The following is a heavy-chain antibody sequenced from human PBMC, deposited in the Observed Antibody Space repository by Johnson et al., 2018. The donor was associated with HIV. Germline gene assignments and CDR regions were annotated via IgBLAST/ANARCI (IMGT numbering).Heavy chain of an antibody. CDR2: ISYDGSDK. CDR1: GFTFSSYG. J-gene: IGHJ3*02. CDR3: ARVEQRRTFDI. D-gene: IGHD6-25*01. Sequence: QVQLVESGGGVVQPGRSLRLSCAASGFTFSSYGMHWVRQAPGKGLEWVAVISYDGSDKYYADSVKGRLTISRDNSKNTLYLQMNSLRAVDTAVYFCARVEQRRTFDIWGQGTKVTVSS. V-gene: IGHV3-30*03.